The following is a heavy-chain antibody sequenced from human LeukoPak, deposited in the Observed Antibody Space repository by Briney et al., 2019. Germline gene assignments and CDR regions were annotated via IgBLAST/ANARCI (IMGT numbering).Heavy chain of an antibody. CDR2: IYPGDSAT. Sequence: KDGESLKISCRGSGYSFTAYWVAWVRQMPGKGLEWMATIYPGDSATTYSPSSQGQVTISADKSITTAYLQWSSLKASDTAMYYCARRYGAYYPSDAFDIWGRGTMVTVSS. V-gene: IGHV5-51*01. D-gene: IGHD4/OR15-4a*01. CDR1: GYSFTAYW. J-gene: IGHJ3*02. CDR3: ARRYGAYYPSDAFDI.